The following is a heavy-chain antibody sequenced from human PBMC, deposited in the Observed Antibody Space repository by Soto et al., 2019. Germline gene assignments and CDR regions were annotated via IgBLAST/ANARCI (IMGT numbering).Heavy chain of an antibody. CDR3: ARDKVEPYAFDI. V-gene: IGHV1-69*04. Sequence: SVKVSCRASGGTFSSYTISWVRQAPGQGLEWMGRIIPILGIANYAQKFQGRVTITADKSTSTAYMELSSLRSEDTAVYYCARDKVEPYAFDIWGQGTMVTVSS. CDR2: IIPILGIA. D-gene: IGHD1-1*01. CDR1: GGTFSSYT. J-gene: IGHJ3*02.